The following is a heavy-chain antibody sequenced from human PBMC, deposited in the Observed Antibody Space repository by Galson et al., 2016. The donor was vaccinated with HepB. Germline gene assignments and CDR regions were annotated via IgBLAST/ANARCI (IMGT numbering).Heavy chain of an antibody. D-gene: IGHD2-8*01. J-gene: IGHJ4*02. V-gene: IGHV4-38-2*01. Sequence: ETLSLTCAVSGYSISSGYQWGWIRQPPGKGLEWIGSIYLSGSTYYNPSLKSRVTISVDTSKNQFSLKLSSVTAADTAVYYCARGSLLYDYWGQGTLVSVSS. CDR1: GYSISSGYQ. CDR3: ARGSLLYDY. CDR2: IYLSGST.